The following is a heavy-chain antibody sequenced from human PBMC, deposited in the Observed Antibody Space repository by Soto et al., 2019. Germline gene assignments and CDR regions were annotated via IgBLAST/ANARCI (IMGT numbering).Heavy chain of an antibody. D-gene: IGHD5-12*01. CDR2: INGGNGGT. CDR1: GYSFISYG. V-gene: IGHV1-3*01. CDR3: VTDYMRGRDY. Sequence: QVQLVQSGAEVKKPGASVKISCKASGYSFISYGIHWVRQAPGQRPEWMGWINGGNGGTEYSQSFQGGVTIPRDTSATTVFLELRSLVSLDTAIYYGVTDYMRGRDYWGQGALVAVSS. J-gene: IGHJ4*02.